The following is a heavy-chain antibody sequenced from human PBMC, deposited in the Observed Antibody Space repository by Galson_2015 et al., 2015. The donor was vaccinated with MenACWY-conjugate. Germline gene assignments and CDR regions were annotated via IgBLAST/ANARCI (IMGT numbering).Heavy chain of an antibody. CDR3: ARDRKEPTVPLPSHWFDP. V-gene: IGHV3-74*01. CDR1: GFTFGSYW. CDR2: IDRAGSST. J-gene: IGHJ5*02. D-gene: IGHD4-11*01. Sequence: SLRLSCAASGFTFGSYWMHWVRRVPGKGLVWVSRIDRAGSSTTYADSVKGRFTISRDNAKNTLYLQMNSLRAEDTAVYYCARDRKEPTVPLPSHWFDPWGQGTQVIVSS.